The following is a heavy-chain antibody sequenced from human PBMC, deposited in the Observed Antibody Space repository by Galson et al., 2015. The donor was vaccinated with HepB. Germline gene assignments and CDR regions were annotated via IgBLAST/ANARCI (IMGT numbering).Heavy chain of an antibody. D-gene: IGHD6-13*01. V-gene: IGHV3-30-3*01. CDR3: ARDRWPYGMDV. CDR1: GFTFSSDA. J-gene: IGHJ6*02. Sequence: CAASGFTFSSDAMHWVCQAPGKGLEWVTVISYDGGNKYYADSVKGRFTISRDNSKNTLYLQMNSLRAEDTAVYYCARDRWPYGMDVWGQGTTVTVSS. CDR2: ISYDGGNK.